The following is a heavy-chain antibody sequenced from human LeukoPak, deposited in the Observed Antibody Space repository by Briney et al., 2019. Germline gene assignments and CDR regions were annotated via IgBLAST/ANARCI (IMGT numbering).Heavy chain of an antibody. CDR3: AREGPRGNSQFDY. J-gene: IGHJ4*02. D-gene: IGHD2/OR15-2a*01. Sequence: GGSLRLSCAASGFTFSSYGMHWVRQAPGKGLEWVALIWYDGSNKYYTDSVKGRLTISRDNSKNTLYLQMNSLRAEDTAIYYCAREGPRGNSQFDYWGREPWSPSPQ. CDR1: GFTFSSYG. V-gene: IGHV3-33*01. CDR2: IWYDGSNK.